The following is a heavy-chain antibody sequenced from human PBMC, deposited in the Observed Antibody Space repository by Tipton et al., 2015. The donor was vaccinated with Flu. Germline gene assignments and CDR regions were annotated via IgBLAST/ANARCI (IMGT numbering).Heavy chain of an antibody. CDR2: IYYTGST. CDR3: ARDVGPQIKVTGGLDV. J-gene: IGHJ6*02. Sequence: GLVKPSETLSLTCTVSGGYFRSSTDFWAWIRQSPGKGLEWIGTIYYTGSTYYNVPLKSRVTISVETSKNQFSLKLSSVTAADTAVYYCARDVGPQIKVTGGLDVWGQGTTVTVSS. CDR1: GGYFRSSTDF. D-gene: IGHD2-21*02. V-gene: IGHV4-39*07.